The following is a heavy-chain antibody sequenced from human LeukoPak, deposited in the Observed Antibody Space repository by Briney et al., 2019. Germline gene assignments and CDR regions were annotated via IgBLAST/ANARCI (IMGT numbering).Heavy chain of an antibody. CDR1: GGTFSSYA. CDR3: ARDRDRYCTNGVCNLDY. Sequence: GASVKVSCKASGGTFSSYAISWVRQAPGQGLEWMGGIIPIFGTANYAQKFQGRVTITADESTSTAYMELSSLRSEDTAVYYCARDRDRYCTNGVCNLDYWGQGTLVTVSS. CDR2: IIPIFGTA. J-gene: IGHJ4*02. V-gene: IGHV1-69*13. D-gene: IGHD2-8*01.